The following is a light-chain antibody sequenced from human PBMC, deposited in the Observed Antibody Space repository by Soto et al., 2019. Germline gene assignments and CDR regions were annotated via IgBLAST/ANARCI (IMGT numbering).Light chain of an antibody. V-gene: IGLV2-14*01. CDR3: SSYTSSSTPDV. CDR2: EVS. Sequence: QSALTPPASVSGSPGQSITISCTGTSSDVGGYNYVSLYQQHPGKAPKLMIYEVSNRPSGVSNRFSGSKSGNTAALTISGLQAEDVADYYCSSYTSSSTPDVFGTGTKLTVL. CDR1: SSDVGGYNY. J-gene: IGLJ1*01.